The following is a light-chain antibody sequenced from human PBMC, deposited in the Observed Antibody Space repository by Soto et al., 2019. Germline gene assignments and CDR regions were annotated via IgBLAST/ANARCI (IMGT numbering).Light chain of an antibody. CDR3: AVWDDSLNGLWV. CDR2: SNN. Sequence: QSVLTQPPSASGTPGQRVIISCCGSSSNIGRDTVNWYRQFPGTAPKLLICSNNQRPSGVPDRFSGSKSGTSASLAISGLQSEDEADYYCAVWDDSLNGLWVFGGGTKLTVL. V-gene: IGLV1-44*01. CDR1: SSNIGRDT. J-gene: IGLJ3*02.